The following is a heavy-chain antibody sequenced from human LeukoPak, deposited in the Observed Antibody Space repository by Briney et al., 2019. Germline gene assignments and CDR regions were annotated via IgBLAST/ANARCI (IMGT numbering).Heavy chain of an antibody. V-gene: IGHV3-30*04. Sequence: PGRSLRLSCAASGFTFSSYAMHWVRQAPGKGLEWVAVISYDGSNKYYADSVKGRFTISRDNSKNTLYLQMNSLRAEDTAVYYCARGHGPFCSNYVISGYWGQGTLVTVSS. D-gene: IGHD4-11*01. J-gene: IGHJ4*02. CDR1: GFTFSSYA. CDR3: ARGHGPFCSNYVISGY. CDR2: ISYDGSNK.